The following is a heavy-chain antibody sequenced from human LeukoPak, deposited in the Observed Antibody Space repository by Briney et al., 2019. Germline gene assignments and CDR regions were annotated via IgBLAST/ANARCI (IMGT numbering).Heavy chain of an antibody. J-gene: IGHJ5*02. CDR1: GYTFTSYG. V-gene: IGHV1-18*01. CDR3: ARDQGYDFWSGYRWFDP. D-gene: IGHD3-3*01. CDR2: ISAYNGNT. Sequence: ASVKVSCKASGYTFTSYGLSWVRQAPGQGLEWMGWISAYNGNTNYAQNLQGRVTITADESTSTAYMELSSLRSEDTAVYYCARDQGYDFWSGYRWFDPWGQGTLVTVSS.